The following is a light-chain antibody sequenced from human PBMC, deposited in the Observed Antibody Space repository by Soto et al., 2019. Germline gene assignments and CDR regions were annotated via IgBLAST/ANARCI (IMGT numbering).Light chain of an antibody. V-gene: IGKV1-39*01. CDR2: STS. J-gene: IGKJ2*01. CDR1: QTIYNY. CDR3: QQSHLPPFT. Sequence: DVQLTQSPSSLFASVGDRVTITCRASQTIYNYLNWYQHIPGKAPKLLISSTSTLQSGAPSRFSGSGSGTDFPLTSSSLLPEDSATYYCQQSHLPPFTFGQGTKLQIK.